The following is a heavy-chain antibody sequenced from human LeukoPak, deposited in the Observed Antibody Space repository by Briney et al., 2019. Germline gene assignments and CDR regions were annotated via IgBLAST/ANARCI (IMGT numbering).Heavy chain of an antibody. D-gene: IGHD1-26*01. CDR1: GYTFTSYY. J-gene: IGHJ4*02. CDR3: ARDSIVGAWDY. Sequence: GSSVTVSCKASGYTFTSYYMHWVRQAPGQGLEWMGIINPSGGSTSYAQKFQGRATMTRDTSTSTVYMELSSLRSEDTAVYYCARDSIVGAWDYWGQGTLVTVSS. CDR2: INPSGGST. V-gene: IGHV1-46*01.